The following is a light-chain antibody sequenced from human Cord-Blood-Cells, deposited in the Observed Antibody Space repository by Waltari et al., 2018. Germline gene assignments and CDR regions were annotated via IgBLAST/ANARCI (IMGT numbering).Light chain of an antibody. Sequence: DLQMPQSPSSLSASVGARVTITCQASQDISNYLNWYQQKPGKAPKLLIYDASNLETGGPSRFSGSGSGTDFTFTISSLQPEDIATYYCQQYDNLPYTFGQGTKLGIK. CDR1: QDISNY. J-gene: IGKJ2*01. CDR3: QQYDNLPYT. CDR2: DAS. V-gene: IGKV1-33*01.